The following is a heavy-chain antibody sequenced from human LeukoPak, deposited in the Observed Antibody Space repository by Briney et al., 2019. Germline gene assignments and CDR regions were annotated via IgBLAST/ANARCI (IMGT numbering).Heavy chain of an antibody. V-gene: IGHV4-61*02. CDR2: IYTSGST. CDR1: GGSISSGSYY. J-gene: IGHJ6*02. Sequence: SQTLSLTCTVSGGSISSGSYYWRWIRQPAGKGLEWIVRIYTSGSTNYNPSLKSRVTISVDTSKNQFSLKLSSVTAADTAVYYCARGGRFLEWYYYYGMDVWGQGTTVTVSS. CDR3: ARGGRFLEWYYYYGMDV. D-gene: IGHD3-3*01.